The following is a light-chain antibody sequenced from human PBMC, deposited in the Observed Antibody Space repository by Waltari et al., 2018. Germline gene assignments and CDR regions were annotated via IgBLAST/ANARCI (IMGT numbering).Light chain of an antibody. J-gene: IGLJ1*01. CDR2: EVN. CDR1: SSDVGAYHY. Sequence: QSALTQPASVSGSPGPSITISCTGPSSDVGAYHYVSWYQQHPGQAPKLMIYEVNNRPSGVSHRFSGSKSGNTASLTISGLQAEDEADYFCNSYTSSTTQVFGTGTKVTVL. CDR3: NSYTSSTTQV. V-gene: IGLV2-14*01.